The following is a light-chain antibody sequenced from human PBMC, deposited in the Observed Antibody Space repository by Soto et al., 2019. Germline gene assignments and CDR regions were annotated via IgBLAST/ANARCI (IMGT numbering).Light chain of an antibody. CDR3: QQFSRWPRT. Sequence: EIVLTQSPPTLSLSPGERATLSCRASEAVSSTSLTWLQHRRGQAPRLLIYDVSTRAPGIPARFSGSGSGADFTLTIINLEPEDFGVYYWQQFSRWPRTFGQGTELDMK. J-gene: IGKJ2*01. CDR2: DVS. CDR1: EAVSSTS. V-gene: IGKV3-11*01.